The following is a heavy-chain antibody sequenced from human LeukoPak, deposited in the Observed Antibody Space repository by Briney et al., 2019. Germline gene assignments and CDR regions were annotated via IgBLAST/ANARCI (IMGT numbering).Heavy chain of an antibody. CDR2: INPNSGGT. CDR1: GYTFTGYY. D-gene: IGHD6-13*01. CDR3: ASPIHGYSSSWYYFDH. J-gene: IGHJ4*02. Sequence: ASVKVSCKASGYTFTGYYMHWVRQAPGQGLEWMGWINPNSGGTNYAQKFQGRVTMTRDTSISTAYMELSRLRSDDTAVYYCASPIHGYSSSWYYFDHWGQGTLVTVSS. V-gene: IGHV1-2*02.